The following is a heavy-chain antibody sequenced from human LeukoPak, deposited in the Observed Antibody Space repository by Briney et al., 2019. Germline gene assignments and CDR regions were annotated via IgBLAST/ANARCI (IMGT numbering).Heavy chain of an antibody. J-gene: IGHJ4*02. CDR2: IYYSGST. CDR3: AREISGTSQVFDY. D-gene: IGHD1-26*01. CDR1: GGSISSYY. Sequence: SETLSLTCTVSGGSISSYYWSWLRQPPGKGLEWIGYIYYSGSTNYNPSLKSRVTISVDTSKNQFSLKLSSVTAADTAVYYCAREISGTSQVFDYWGQGTLVTVSS. V-gene: IGHV4-59*01.